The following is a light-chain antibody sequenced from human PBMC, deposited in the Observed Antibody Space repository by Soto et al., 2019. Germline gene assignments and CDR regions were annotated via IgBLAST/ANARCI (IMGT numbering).Light chain of an antibody. J-gene: IGLJ1*01. V-gene: IGLV2-23*02. Sequence: QSVLTQPASVFGSPGQSISISCTGFSSNIGSYNLVSWYQQHPGKAPQLMIYEVTKRPSGVSNRFSGSKSGNTASLTISGLQTEDEADYYCCSYAGSSSYVFGTGTKVTV. CDR1: SSNIGSYNL. CDR3: CSYAGSSSYV. CDR2: EVT.